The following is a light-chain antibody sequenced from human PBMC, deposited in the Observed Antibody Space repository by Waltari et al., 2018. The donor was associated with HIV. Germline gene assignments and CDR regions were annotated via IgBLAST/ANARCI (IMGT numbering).Light chain of an antibody. CDR2: GAS. J-gene: IGKJ1*01. Sequence: EIVMTQSPATLSVSPGERATLSCRASQSISSDLAWYQQKPGQAPRLLIYGASTRAPGIPVKFTGSGSGTEFTLTIRSLQSEDFAIYYCQQYNNWPPWTFGQGTRV. V-gene: IGKV3-15*01. CDR1: QSISSD. CDR3: QQYNNWPPWT.